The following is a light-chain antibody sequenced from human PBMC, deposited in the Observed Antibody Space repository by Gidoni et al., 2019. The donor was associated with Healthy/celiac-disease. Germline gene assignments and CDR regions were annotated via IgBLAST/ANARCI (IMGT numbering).Light chain of an antibody. CDR3: QQSYSTPNT. Sequence: DIQMTQSPSSLSASVVDRVTITCRASQSISSYLNWYQQKPGKAPKILIYAASSLQSGVPSRFSGSGSGTDFTLTISSLQPEDFATYYCQQSYSTPNTFGQGTKLEIK. V-gene: IGKV1-39*01. J-gene: IGKJ2*01. CDR2: AAS. CDR1: QSISSY.